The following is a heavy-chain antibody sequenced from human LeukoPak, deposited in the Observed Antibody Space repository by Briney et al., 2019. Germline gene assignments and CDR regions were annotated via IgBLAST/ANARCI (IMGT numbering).Heavy chain of an antibody. V-gene: IGHV4-4*07. CDR2: IYTSGST. D-gene: IGHD2-2*01. J-gene: IGHJ6*03. Sequence: SETLSLTCTVSGGSISSYYWSWIRQPAGKGLEWIGRIYTSGSTNYNPSLKSRVTMSVDTSKNQFSLELSSVTAADTAVYYCAREWAPYCSSTSCYGLGYYYYYMDVWGKGTTVTVSS. CDR3: AREWAPYCSSTSCYGLGYYYYYMDV. CDR1: GGSISSYY.